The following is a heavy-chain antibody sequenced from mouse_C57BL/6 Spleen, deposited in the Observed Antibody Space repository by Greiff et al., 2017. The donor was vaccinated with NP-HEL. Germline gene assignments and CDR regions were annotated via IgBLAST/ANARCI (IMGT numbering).Heavy chain of an antibody. D-gene: IGHD1-1*01. J-gene: IGHJ1*03. CDR2: INPNNGGT. CDR3: ARGITTVVATDFDV. CDR1: GYTFTDYN. Sequence: EVQLQQSGPELVKPGASVKIPCKASGYTFTDYNMDWVKQSHGKSLEWIGDINPNNGGTSYNQKFKGKATLTVDKSSSTAYMELRRLTSEDTAVYYCARGITTVVATDFDVWGTGTTVTVSS. V-gene: IGHV1-18*01.